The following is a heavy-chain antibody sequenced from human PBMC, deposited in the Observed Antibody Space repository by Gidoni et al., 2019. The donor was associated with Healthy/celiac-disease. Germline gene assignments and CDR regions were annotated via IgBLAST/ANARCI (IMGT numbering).Heavy chain of an antibody. CDR1: GFTFSSYA. CDR2: ISGSGGST. Sequence: EVQLLESGGGLVQPGGSLRLSCAASGFTFSSYAMSWVRQAPGKGLEWVSAISGSGGSTYYADSVKGRFTISRDKSKNTLYLQMNSLRAEDTAVYYCAKTGESSSWYPYYFDYWGQGTLVTVSS. CDR3: AKTGESSSWYPYYFDY. D-gene: IGHD6-13*01. J-gene: IGHJ4*02. V-gene: IGHV3-23*01.